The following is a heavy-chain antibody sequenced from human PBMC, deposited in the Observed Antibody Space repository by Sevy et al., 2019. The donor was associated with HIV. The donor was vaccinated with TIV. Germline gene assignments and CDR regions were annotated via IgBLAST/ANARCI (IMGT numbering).Heavy chain of an antibody. Sequence: GGSLRLSCAASGFTFNVYEMNWVRRAPGKGLEWVSYISSGFSKSYADSVKGRFTISRDNTKNSLYLQMNSLRAEDTAVYYCTNYVHYWGQGTLVTVSS. CDR1: GFTFNVYE. V-gene: IGHV3-48*03. CDR3: TNYVHY. CDR2: ISSGFSK. J-gene: IGHJ4*02.